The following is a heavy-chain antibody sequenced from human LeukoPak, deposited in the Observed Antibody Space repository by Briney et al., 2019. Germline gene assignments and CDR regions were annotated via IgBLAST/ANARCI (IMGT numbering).Heavy chain of an antibody. V-gene: IGHV1-69*06. CDR1: GGTFSSYA. CDR2: IIPIFGTA. Sequence: SVKVSCEASGGTFSSYAISWVRQAPGQGLEWMGGIIPIFGTANYAQKFQGRVTITADKSTSTAYMELSSLRSEDTAMYYCARGIVVVPAAAEGSSWFDPWGQGTLVTVSS. CDR3: ARGIVVVPAAAEGSSWFDP. J-gene: IGHJ5*02. D-gene: IGHD2-2*01.